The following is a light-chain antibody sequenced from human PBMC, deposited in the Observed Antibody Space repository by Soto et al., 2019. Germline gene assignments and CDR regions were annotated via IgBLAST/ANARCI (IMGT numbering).Light chain of an antibody. CDR2: DIR. Sequence: QSALTQSPSASGSPGQSVTISCTGTSSDVGNYKYVSWYQQHPGKAPKLMIYDIRNRPSGVSNRFSGSKSGNTASLTISGLQAEDEADYYCSSYTSSSTRVFGTGTKLTVL. J-gene: IGLJ1*01. CDR1: SSDVGNYKY. CDR3: SSYTSSSTRV. V-gene: IGLV2-14*01.